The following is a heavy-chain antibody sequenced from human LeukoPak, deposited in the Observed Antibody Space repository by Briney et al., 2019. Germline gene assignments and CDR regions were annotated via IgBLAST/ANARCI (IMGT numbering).Heavy chain of an antibody. D-gene: IGHD5-24*01. CDR1: GGSISSYY. CDR2: IYHSGST. V-gene: IGHV4-59*01. J-gene: IGHJ4*02. CDR3: ARGGRDGYTMYDFDY. Sequence: SETLSLTCTVFGGSISSYYWSWIRQPPGKGLEWIGYIYHSGSTNDNPSLKSRAAISVDTSKNQFSLRLSSVTAADTAVYYCARGGRDGYTMYDFDYWGQGTLVTVSS.